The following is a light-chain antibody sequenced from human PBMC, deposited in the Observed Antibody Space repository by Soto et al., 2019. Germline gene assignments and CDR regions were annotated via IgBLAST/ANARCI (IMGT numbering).Light chain of an antibody. Sequence: VLTQSPATLSVSPGDRATLSCRASQNVGNNLAWYQQKPGQAPRLLIYGASSGATGLPARFSASGSGTEFNLTIRSLQSEDFAVYYCHQYNNWPPHTFGQGTNLES. CDR1: QNVGNN. CDR2: GAS. CDR3: HQYNNWPPHT. J-gene: IGKJ2*01. V-gene: IGKV3-15*01.